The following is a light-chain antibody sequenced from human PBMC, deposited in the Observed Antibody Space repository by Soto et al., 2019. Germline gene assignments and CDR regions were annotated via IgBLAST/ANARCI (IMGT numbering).Light chain of an antibody. CDR3: QQRSSWPRT. J-gene: IGKJ2*02. V-gene: IGKV3-11*01. CDR2: DAS. CDR1: QSVNSY. Sequence: EIVLTQSPSTPSLSPGERATLSCRASQSVNSYLAWYQQKPGQAPRLLIYDASNRATGIPARFSASGSGTDFTLTISSLEPEDFAVYYCQQRSSWPRTFGQGTKVDIK.